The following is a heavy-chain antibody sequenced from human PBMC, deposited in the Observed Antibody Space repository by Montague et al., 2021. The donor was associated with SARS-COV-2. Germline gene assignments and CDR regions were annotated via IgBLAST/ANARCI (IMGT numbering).Heavy chain of an antibody. Sequence: SETLSLTCTVSGGFISSPDYYWGWIHQSPGKGLEWIGSISYTGRTYYNPSLRSRVSFSMDTSKNHFSLSLSSVTVADTAVYFCARQLPSYCATNKCYPYYFDGWGQGALVTVSS. J-gene: IGHJ4*02. CDR2: ISYTGRT. CDR1: GGFISSPDYY. V-gene: IGHV4-39*01. CDR3: ARQLPSYCATNKCYPYYFDG. D-gene: IGHD2-8*01.